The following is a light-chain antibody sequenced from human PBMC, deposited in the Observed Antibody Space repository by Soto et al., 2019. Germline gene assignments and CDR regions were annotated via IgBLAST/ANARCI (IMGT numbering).Light chain of an antibody. Sequence: EIVLTQSPGTLSFSPGERATLSCRASQSVSSSYLAWYQQKPGQAPRLLIYGASSRATGIPDRFSGSGSGTDFTLTISRLEPEDFAVYYCQQRSNWPPTFGQGTKVDIK. CDR2: GAS. V-gene: IGKV3D-20*02. CDR3: QQRSNWPPT. J-gene: IGKJ1*01. CDR1: QSVSSSY.